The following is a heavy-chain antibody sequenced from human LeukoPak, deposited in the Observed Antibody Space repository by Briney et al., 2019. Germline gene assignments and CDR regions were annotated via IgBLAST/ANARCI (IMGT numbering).Heavy chain of an antibody. CDR1: GGSISSSSYY. CDR2: IYFSGTT. V-gene: IGHV4-61*05. Sequence: SGTLSLTCTVSGGSISSSSYYWGWIRQPPGKGLEWIGYIYFSGTTKYNPSLESRVTISVDTSKNQFSLKLSSVTAADTAVYYCARRRAEGGSNGHYNWFDPWGQGILVTVSS. J-gene: IGHJ5*02. D-gene: IGHD6-13*01. CDR3: ARRRAEGGSNGHYNWFDP.